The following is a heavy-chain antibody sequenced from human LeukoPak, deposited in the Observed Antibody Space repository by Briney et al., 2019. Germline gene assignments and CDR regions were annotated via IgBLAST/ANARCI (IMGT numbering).Heavy chain of an antibody. J-gene: IGHJ5*02. CDR2: INPNSGGT. CDR3: ARAGLYGSGSYSLSFNWFDP. V-gene: IGHV1-2*04. D-gene: IGHD3-10*01. CDR1: GYTFTGYY. Sequence: ASVKVSCKASGYTFTGYYMHWVRQAPGQGLEWMGWINPNSGGTNYAQKFQGWVTMTRDTSISTAYMELSRLRSDDTAVYYCARAGLYGSGSYSLSFNWFDPWGQGTLVTVSS.